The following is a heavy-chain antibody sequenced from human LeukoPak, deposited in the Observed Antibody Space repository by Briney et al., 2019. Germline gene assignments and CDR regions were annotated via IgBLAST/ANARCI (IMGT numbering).Heavy chain of an antibody. V-gene: IGHV1-18*01. D-gene: IGHD2-2*01. CDR1: GYTFTSYG. CDR2: ISAYNGNT. Sequence: ASVKVSCKASGYTFTSYGIIWVRQAPGQGLEWMGWISAYNGNTNYAQKLQGRVTTTTDTSTSTAYMELRSLRSDDTAVYYCARDMGDIVVVPAASGSDYWGQGTLVTVSS. J-gene: IGHJ4*02. CDR3: ARDMGDIVVVPAASGSDY.